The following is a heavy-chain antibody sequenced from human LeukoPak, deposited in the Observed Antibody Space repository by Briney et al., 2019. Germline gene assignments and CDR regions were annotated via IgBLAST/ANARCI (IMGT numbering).Heavy chain of an antibody. J-gene: IGHJ4*02. D-gene: IGHD3-10*01. V-gene: IGHV3-11*01. CDR3: ARDLPLLWFGEPFDY. CDR2: ISSSGDTI. Sequence: GGSLRLSCAASGFTFSDYYMSWIRQAPGKGLEWLSYISSSGDTIYYAGSVKGRFTISRNNARNSLYLQMNSLRAEDTAMYYCARDLPLLWFGEPFDYWGQGTLVTVSS. CDR1: GFTFSDYY.